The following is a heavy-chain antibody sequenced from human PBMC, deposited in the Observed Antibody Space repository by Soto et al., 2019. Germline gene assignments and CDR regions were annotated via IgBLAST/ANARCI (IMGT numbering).Heavy chain of an antibody. Sequence: SETLSLTCTVSGGSISSGIYYWSWIRRNPGKGLEWIGHIYYSGSTYYNPSLKSRVSISVDTSKNQFSLKLTSVTAADTAVYYCARVARGRVVGATPPCFDYWGQGTLVTVSS. CDR2: IYYSGST. J-gene: IGHJ4*02. CDR1: GGSISSGIYY. D-gene: IGHD1-26*01. CDR3: ARVARGRVVGATPPCFDY. V-gene: IGHV4-31*03.